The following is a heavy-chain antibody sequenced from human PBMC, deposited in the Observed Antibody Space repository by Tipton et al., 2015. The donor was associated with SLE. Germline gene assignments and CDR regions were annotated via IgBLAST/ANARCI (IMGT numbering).Heavy chain of an antibody. CDR2: IWYDGSNK. Sequence: SLRLSCAASGFTFSSYGMYWVRQAPGKGLEWVAVIWYDGSNKYYADSVKGRFTISRDNSKNTLYLQMNSLRAEDTAVYFCARDPQFYQLLSSYFMDVWGKGTTVTVSS. D-gene: IGHD2-2*01. CDR1: GFTFSSYG. CDR3: ARDPQFYQLLSSYFMDV. J-gene: IGHJ6*03. V-gene: IGHV3-33*01.